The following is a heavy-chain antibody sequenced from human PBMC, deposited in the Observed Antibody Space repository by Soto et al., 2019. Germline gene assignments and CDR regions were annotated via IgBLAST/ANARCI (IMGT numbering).Heavy chain of an antibody. Sequence: QVQLVESGGGVVQPGRSLRLSCVASGFTFSRYGMHWVRQAPGKGLEWVAVTSYDGNNEYYADSVKGRFTISRDNSKDTRYLQMNSLRVEDTAVYYCAKDSYGMDVWGQGTTVTVSS. J-gene: IGHJ6*02. CDR2: TSYDGNNE. V-gene: IGHV3-30*18. CDR3: AKDSYGMDV. CDR1: GFTFSRYG.